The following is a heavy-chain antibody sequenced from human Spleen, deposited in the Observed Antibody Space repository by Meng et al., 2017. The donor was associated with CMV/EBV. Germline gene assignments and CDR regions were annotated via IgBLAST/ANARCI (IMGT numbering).Heavy chain of an antibody. J-gene: IGHJ5*01. D-gene: IGHD3-16*01. CDR3: RRGHYDSA. CDR1: RLGFGDFW. Sequence: LVLSCVASRLGFGDFWMTWVRQAPGKGLEWVATIKSDGSGTYYADSLKGRFTVSRDNARNSLYLQMNSLRVEDTAVYYCRRGHYDSAWGPGTLVTVSS. V-gene: IGHV3-7*01. CDR2: IKSDGSGT.